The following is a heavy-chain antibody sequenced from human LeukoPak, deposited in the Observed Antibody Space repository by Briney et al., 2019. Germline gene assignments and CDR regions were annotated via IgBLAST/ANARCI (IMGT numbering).Heavy chain of an antibody. V-gene: IGHV1-8*01. CDR1: GYTFTSYD. CDR3: ARGSPPGRAGYCSGGSCPYFDY. CDR2: MNPNSGNT. D-gene: IGHD2-15*01. Sequence: AAVKVSCKASGYTFTSYDINWVRQATGQGPEWMGWMNPNSGNTGYPQKFQGRVIMTRNTSINTAYMELSSLRSEDTAVYYCARGSPPGRAGYCSGGSCPYFDYWGQGTRVTVSS. J-gene: IGHJ4*02.